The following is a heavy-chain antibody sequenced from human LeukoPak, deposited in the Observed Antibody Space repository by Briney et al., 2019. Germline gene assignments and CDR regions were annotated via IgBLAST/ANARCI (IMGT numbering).Heavy chain of an antibody. J-gene: IGHJ4*02. CDR3: AKEEVYCTGGICYRYFDN. CDR1: GFTFSRYG. D-gene: IGHD2-15*01. CDR2: VRHDESTK. Sequence: GGSLRLSCAASGFTFSRYGIHWVRQAPGKGLEWMAFVRHDESTKFYAGPVKGRFTISRDNSKNTLDLQMNSLRADDTAVYYCAKEEVYCTGGICYRYFDNWGQGTLVTVSS. V-gene: IGHV3-30*02.